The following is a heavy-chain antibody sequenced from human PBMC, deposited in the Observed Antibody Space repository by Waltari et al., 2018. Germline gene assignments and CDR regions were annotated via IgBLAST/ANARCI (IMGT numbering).Heavy chain of an antibody. CDR3: ARGTVYYYDSGSRYYMDV. CDR1: GGSFSFYA. V-gene: IGHV1-69*12. CDR2: FIPMFGTT. D-gene: IGHD3-10*01. J-gene: IGHJ6*03. Sequence: QVKLVQSGAEVKKSGSSVKVSCKASGGSFSFYAIAWVRQAPGQGLEWMGGFIPMFGTTKYAQRFQGRVTITADESTSTAFMELNSLTSEDTAVYYCARGTVYYYDSGSRYYMDVWGNGTKVTVSS.